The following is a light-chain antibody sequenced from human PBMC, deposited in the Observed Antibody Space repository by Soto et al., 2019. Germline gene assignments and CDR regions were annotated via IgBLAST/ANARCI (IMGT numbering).Light chain of an antibody. CDR2: DVF. Sequence: QSALTQPRSVSGSPGHSVTISCFGTSSDIGSYNAVSWYQQHPGKAPKLIIFDVFERPSGVPDRFSGSKSGNSASLTISGLQAEDEADYYCCSYTGRPIFVLFGGGTQLTVL. J-gene: IGLJ2*01. V-gene: IGLV2-11*01. CDR1: SSDIGSYNA. CDR3: CSYTGRPIFVL.